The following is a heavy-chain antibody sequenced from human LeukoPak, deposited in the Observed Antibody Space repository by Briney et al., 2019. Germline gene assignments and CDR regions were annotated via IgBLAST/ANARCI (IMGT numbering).Heavy chain of an antibody. V-gene: IGHV3-21*01. Sequence: GGSLRLSCAASGFTFSSYSMNWVRQAPGKGLEWVSSISSSSSYIYYADSEKGRFTISRDNAKNSLYLQMNSLRAEDTAVYYCASFASNLIGLDYWGQGTLVTVSS. CDR1: GFTFSSYS. CDR2: ISSSSSYI. D-gene: IGHD3-16*02. J-gene: IGHJ4*02. CDR3: ASFASNLIGLDY.